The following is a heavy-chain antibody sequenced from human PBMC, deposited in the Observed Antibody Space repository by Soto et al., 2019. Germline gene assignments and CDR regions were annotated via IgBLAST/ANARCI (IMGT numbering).Heavy chain of an antibody. J-gene: IGHJ5*01. V-gene: IGHV4-30-4*08. CDR3: ARGRYCLTGRCFPNWFDS. CDR2: IYKSATT. D-gene: IGHD2-15*01. Sequence: SETLSLTCSVSGDSISTVDYFWAWIRQPPGQALEYVGYIYKSATTYYNPSFESRVAISLDTSKSQFSLNVTSVTAADTAVYFCARGRYCLTGRCFPNWFDSWGQGTLVTVSS. CDR1: GDSISTVDYF.